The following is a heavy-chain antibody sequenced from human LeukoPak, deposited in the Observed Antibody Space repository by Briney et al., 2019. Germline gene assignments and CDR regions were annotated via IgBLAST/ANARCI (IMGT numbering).Heavy chain of an antibody. CDR2: INPSGGST. D-gene: IGHD6-19*01. Sequence: ASVKVSCKAPGYTFTSYYMHWVRQAPGQGLEWMGIINPSGGSTSYAQKFQGRVTMTRDTSTSTVYMELSSLRSEDTAVYYCARDGYVSSGWYSMGFDPWGQGTLVTVSS. CDR1: GYTFTSYY. V-gene: IGHV1-46*01. J-gene: IGHJ5*02. CDR3: ARDGYVSSGWYSMGFDP.